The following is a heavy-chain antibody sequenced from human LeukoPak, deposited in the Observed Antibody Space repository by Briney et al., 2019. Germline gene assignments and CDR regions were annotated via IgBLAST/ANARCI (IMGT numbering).Heavy chain of an antibody. V-gene: IGHV4-34*01. CDR3: ARVYTSSWCADV. Sequence: PSETLSLTCAVYGGSFSGYYWSWIRQPPGKGLEWIGEINHSGSTNYNPSLKSRVTILVDTSKNQFSLKLNSVTAADTAVYYCARVYTSSWCADVWGQGTTVTVSS. J-gene: IGHJ6*02. D-gene: IGHD6-13*01. CDR1: GGSFSGYY. CDR2: INHSGST.